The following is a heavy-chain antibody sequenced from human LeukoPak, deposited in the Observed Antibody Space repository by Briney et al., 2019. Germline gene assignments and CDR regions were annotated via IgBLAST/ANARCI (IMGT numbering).Heavy chain of an antibody. CDR1: GFTFSDYY. V-gene: IGHV3-11*01. J-gene: IGHJ6*03. D-gene: IGHD6-19*01. Sequence: GGSVRLSCAASGFTFSDYYMTWIRQAPGKGLEWVSYISSSGSTKYYTDSVKGRFTISRDNAKNSLYLQMNSLRDEDTAVYYCARDDPYSSNYYMDVWAKGTTVTVSS. CDR3: ARDDPYSSNYYMDV. CDR2: ISSSGSTK.